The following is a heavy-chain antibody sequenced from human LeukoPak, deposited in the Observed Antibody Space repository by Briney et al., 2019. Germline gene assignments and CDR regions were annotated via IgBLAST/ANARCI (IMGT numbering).Heavy chain of an antibody. Sequence: GGPLTLPCPASGFTVSSNYISWVRQAPGNGREWVSVIYSGGRTLYADSVKGRFTISRDDAKNSLYLQMNSLRAEDTAVYYCARLLLDDGSGYLFDYWGQGTLVTVSS. D-gene: IGHD3-22*01. CDR2: IYSGGRT. CDR1: GFTVSSNY. J-gene: IGHJ4*02. V-gene: IGHV3-66*04. CDR3: ARLLLDDGSGYLFDY.